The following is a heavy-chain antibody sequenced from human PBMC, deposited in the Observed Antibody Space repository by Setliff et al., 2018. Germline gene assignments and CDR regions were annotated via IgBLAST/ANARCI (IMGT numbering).Heavy chain of an antibody. D-gene: IGHD3-16*01. Sequence: GGSLRLSCAASGLTLINNGFHWVRQAPGKGLEWVAIIWHDGTNKYYADSVKGRFDISRDSSKNTVYLQMNSLTAEDTAMYYCAKWDSKYVSGSHYMDVWGKGTTVTVSS. CDR3: AKWDSKYVSGSHYMDV. CDR2: IWHDGTNK. J-gene: IGHJ6*03. CDR1: GLTLINNG. V-gene: IGHV3-33*06.